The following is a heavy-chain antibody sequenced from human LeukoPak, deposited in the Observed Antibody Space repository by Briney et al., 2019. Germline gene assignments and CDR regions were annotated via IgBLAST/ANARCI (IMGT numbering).Heavy chain of an antibody. CDR2: IYYSGST. V-gene: IGHV4-39*01. CDR1: GGSISSSSYY. CDR3: ASGYSGPLFAFDI. Sequence: SETLSLTCTVSGGSISSSSYYWGWIRQPPGKGLEWIGSIYYSGSTYYNPSLKSRVTISVDTSKNQFSLKLSSVTAADTAVYYCASGYSGPLFAFDIWGQGTMVTVSS. J-gene: IGHJ3*02. D-gene: IGHD5-12*01.